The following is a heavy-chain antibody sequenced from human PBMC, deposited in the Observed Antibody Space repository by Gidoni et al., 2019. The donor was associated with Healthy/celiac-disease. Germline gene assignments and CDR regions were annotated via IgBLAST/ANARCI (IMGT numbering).Heavy chain of an antibody. J-gene: IGHJ4*02. CDR3: ARIPGIAAAGPFDY. CDR1: GGSISRGGSY. D-gene: IGHD6-13*01. CDR2: TYYSGST. Sequence: QVQLQESGPGLVKPSQTLSLTCTVSGGSISRGGSYWSWISTHPGKGLEWIGYTYYSGSTYYNPSLKSRVTISVDTSKNQFSLKLSSVTAADTAVYYCARIPGIAAAGPFDYWGQGTLVTVSS. V-gene: IGHV4-31*03.